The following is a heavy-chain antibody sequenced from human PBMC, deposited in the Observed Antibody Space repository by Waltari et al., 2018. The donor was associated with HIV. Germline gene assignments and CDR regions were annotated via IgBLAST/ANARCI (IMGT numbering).Heavy chain of an antibody. CDR2: INPNSGDT. D-gene: IGHD6-13*01. J-gene: IGHJ4*02. Sequence: QVQLVQSGAEVKKPGASVKVSCKASGYTFTGYYMQWVRQAPGQGLEWMGWINPNSGDTNYAQKFQGRVTMTRDTSISTAYMELSRLRSDDTAVYYCAREVNPGIAAAGRDYWGQGTLVTVSS. CDR3: AREVNPGIAAAGRDY. CDR1: GYTFTGYY. V-gene: IGHV1-2*02.